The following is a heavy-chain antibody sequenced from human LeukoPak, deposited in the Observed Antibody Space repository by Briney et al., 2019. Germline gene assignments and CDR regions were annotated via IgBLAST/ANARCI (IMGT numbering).Heavy chain of an antibody. V-gene: IGHV1-69*05. CDR2: IIPIFGIA. J-gene: IGHJ4*02. CDR1: GGTFSSYA. CDR3: ARDVLEMATIGWLDY. Sequence: ASVKVSCKASGGTFSSYAISWVRQAPGQGLEWMGRIIPIFGIANYAQKFQGRVTITTDESTSTAYMELSSLRSEDTAVYYCARDVLEMATIGWLDYWGQGTLVTVSS. D-gene: IGHD5-24*01.